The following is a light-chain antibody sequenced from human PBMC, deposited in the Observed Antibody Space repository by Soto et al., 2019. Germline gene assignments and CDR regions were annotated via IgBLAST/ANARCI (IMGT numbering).Light chain of an antibody. V-gene: IGKV1-39*01. CDR1: QSIGIY. CDR2: AAS. CDR3: QQSYITPET. J-gene: IGKJ2*01. Sequence: DLQMTQSPSSLSASVGDRVTISCRASQSIGIYLNWYQQKPGKAPKLLIYAASRLQGGVPSRFSGSGSGTDFTLTINSLQLEDFATYYCQQSYITPETFGQGTTVEIK.